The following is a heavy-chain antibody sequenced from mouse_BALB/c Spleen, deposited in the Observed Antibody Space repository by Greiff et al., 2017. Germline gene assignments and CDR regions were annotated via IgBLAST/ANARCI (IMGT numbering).Heavy chain of an antibody. V-gene: IGHV1-87*01. CDR1: GYTFTSYW. CDR3: ARVGNWDFAY. J-gene: IGHJ3*01. D-gene: IGHD4-1*01. CDR2: IYPGDGDT. Sequence: QVQLKQSGAELARPGASVKLSCKASGYTFTSYWMQWVKQRPGQGLEWIGAIYPGDGDTRYTQKFKGKATLTADKSSSTAYMQLSSLASEDSAVYYCARVGNWDFAYWGQGTLVTVSA.